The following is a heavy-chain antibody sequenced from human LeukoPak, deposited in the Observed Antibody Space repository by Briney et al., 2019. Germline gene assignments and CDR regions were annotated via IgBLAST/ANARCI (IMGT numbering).Heavy chain of an antibody. J-gene: IGHJ4*02. CDR2: ISHDGGNK. V-gene: IGHV3-30*18. CDR1: GFSFSNSG. D-gene: IGHD3-22*01. CDR3: AKQGVYYYDSSGSYFDY. Sequence: PGRSLRLSCAASGFSFSNSGMHWVRQAPGKGLEWVAVISHDGGNKYYADSVKGRFTISRDNSKNTLYLQLNSLRAEDTAVYYCAKQGVYYYDSSGSYFDYWGQGTLVTVSS.